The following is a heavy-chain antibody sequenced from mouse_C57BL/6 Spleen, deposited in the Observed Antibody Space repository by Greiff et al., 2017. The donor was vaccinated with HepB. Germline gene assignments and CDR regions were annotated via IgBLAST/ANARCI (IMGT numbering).Heavy chain of an antibody. J-gene: IGHJ2*01. Sequence: DVQLVESGGGLVKPGGSLKLSCAASGFTFSSYAMSWVRQTPEKRLEWVATISDGGSYTYYPDNVKGRFTISRDNAKNNLYLQMSQLKSEDTAMYYCAREEDGYYVYWGQGTTLTVSS. V-gene: IGHV5-4*01. CDR2: ISDGGSYT. CDR3: AREEDGYYVY. CDR1: GFTFSSYA. D-gene: IGHD2-3*01.